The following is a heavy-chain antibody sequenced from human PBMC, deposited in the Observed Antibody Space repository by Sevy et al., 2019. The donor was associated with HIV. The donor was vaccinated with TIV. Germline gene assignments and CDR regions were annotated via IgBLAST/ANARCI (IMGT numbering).Heavy chain of an antibody. J-gene: IGHJ4*02. Sequence: GGSLRLSCELSGSTFSGHHLNWVRQAPGKGLEWVAYIGSGFNIYYTHSVRGRFTISRDNARNSLFLQMDSLRAEDTAVYYSATDQDWAFDNWGQGTLVTVSS. V-gene: IGHV3-48*01. CDR3: ATDQDWAFDN. CDR2: IGSGFNI. CDR1: GSTFSGHH. D-gene: IGHD3-9*01.